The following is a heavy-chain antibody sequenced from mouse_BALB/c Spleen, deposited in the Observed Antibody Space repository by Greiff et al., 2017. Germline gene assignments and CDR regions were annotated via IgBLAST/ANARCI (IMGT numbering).Heavy chain of an antibody. CDR1: GYTFTSYW. V-gene: IGHV1-87*01. CDR2: IYPGDGDT. Sequence: QVQLQQSGAELARPGASVNLSCKASGYTFTSYWMQWVKQRPGQGLEWIGAIYPGDGDTRYTQKFKGKATLTADKSSSTAYMQLSSLASEDSAVYYCASGTTPFDYWGQGTTLTVSS. D-gene: IGHD3-3*01. J-gene: IGHJ2*01. CDR3: ASGTTPFDY.